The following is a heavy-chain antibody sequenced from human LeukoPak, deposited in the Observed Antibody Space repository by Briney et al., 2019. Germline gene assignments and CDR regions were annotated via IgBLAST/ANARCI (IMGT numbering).Heavy chain of an antibody. CDR3: ARTMAAPDENWFDP. D-gene: IGHD5-24*01. CDR1: GGTFSSYT. V-gene: IGHV1-69*02. Sequence: SVKVSCKASGGTFSSYTISWVRQAPGQGLEWMGRIIPILGIANYAQKFQGRVTMTTDTSTSTAYMELRSLRSDDTAVYYCARTMAAPDENWFDPWGQGTLVTVSS. J-gene: IGHJ5*02. CDR2: IIPILGIA.